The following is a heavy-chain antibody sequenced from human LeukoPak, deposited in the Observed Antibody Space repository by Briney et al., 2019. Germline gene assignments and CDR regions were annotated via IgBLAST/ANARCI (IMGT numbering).Heavy chain of an antibody. CDR3: ARSQYGSGSGQNDASDM. J-gene: IGHJ3*02. V-gene: IGHV3-33*01. CDR1: GFIFSSYG. Sequence: GGSLRLSCEASGFIFSSYGMHWVRQAPGKGLEWVAVIWYDGSNKYYADSVKGRFTISRDDSKNTLYLQMNSLRVEDTAVYYCARSQYGSGSGQNDASDMWGQGTMVTVSS. D-gene: IGHD3-10*01. CDR2: IWYDGSNK.